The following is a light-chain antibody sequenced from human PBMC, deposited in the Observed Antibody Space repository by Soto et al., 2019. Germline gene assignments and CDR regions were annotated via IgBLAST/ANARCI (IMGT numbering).Light chain of an antibody. Sequence: DIQMTQSPSTLSASVGDRVAITCRASQNIGSRLAWYQQKPDEAPKLLIYDASSLESGVPLRFGGSGSGTDFTLIISSLQPDDFAAYYCQKYNSAPLTFGGGTKVDIK. CDR2: DAS. V-gene: IGKV1-5*01. CDR3: QKYNSAPLT. CDR1: QNIGSR. J-gene: IGKJ4*01.